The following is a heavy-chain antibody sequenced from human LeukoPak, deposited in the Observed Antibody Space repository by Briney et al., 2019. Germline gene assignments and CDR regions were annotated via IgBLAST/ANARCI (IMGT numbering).Heavy chain of an antibody. J-gene: IGHJ4*02. CDR2: IYSGGGT. V-gene: IGHV3-53*01. CDR3: ARDTHLGNFDY. Sequence: GGSLRLSCAASGCTVSSNYMSWVRQAPGKGLEWVSVIYSGGGTYYTDSVKGRFTISRDNSKNTLYLQMNSLRAEDTAVYYCARDTHLGNFDYWGQGTLVTVSS. CDR1: GCTVSSNY. D-gene: IGHD7-27*01.